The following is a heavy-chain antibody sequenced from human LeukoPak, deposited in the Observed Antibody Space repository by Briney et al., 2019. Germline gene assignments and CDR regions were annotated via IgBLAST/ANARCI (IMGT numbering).Heavy chain of an antibody. CDR2: IYSGGST. CDR3: ARVGAVAGMLDGDFDY. CDR1: GFTVSSNY. Sequence: GSLRLSCAASGFTVSSNYMSWVRQAPGKGLEWVSVIYSGGSTYYADSVKGRFTISRDNSKNTLYLQMNSLRAEDTAVYYCARVGAVAGMLDGDFDYWGQGTLVTVSS. D-gene: IGHD6-19*01. V-gene: IGHV3-66*01. J-gene: IGHJ4*02.